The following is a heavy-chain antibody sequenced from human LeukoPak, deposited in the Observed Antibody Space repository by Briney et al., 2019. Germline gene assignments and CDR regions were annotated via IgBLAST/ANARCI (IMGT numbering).Heavy chain of an antibody. CDR1: GFTFYSHG. V-gene: IGHV3-48*01. J-gene: IGHJ6*02. Sequence: GGSLRLSCAASGFTFYSHGMIWVRQAPGKGLEWVSYISPDSATIYYADSVKGRFTISRDNSKNTLYLQMNSLRAEDTAVYYCARDLDYGSGSYSLYYYYYYGMDVWGQGTTVTVSS. D-gene: IGHD3-10*01. CDR3: ARDLDYGSGSYSLYYYYYYGMDV. CDR2: ISPDSATI.